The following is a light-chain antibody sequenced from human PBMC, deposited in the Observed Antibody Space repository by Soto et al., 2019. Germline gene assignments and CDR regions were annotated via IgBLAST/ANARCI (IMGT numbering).Light chain of an antibody. CDR2: DAS. J-gene: IGKJ5*01. CDR1: QYINNY. V-gene: IGKV1-33*01. CDR3: QQSDDLPT. Sequence: DIQLTQSPSSLSASVGDRVTITCQASQYINNYVNWYQQKAGTAPNLLIYDASTLKPGVPSRFSASGSGTDFTFTISSLQPEDFATYFCQQSDDLPTFGQGTRLDIK.